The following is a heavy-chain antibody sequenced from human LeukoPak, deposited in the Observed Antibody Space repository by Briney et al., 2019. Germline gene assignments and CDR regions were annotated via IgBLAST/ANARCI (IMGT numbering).Heavy chain of an antibody. Sequence: SETLSLTCTVSGGSISSGSYYWGWIRQPDGKGLEWIGRIYYSGSTNYNPSLKSRVTISVDTSKNQFSLKLSSVTAADTAVYYCARVPYGSGSYYPYYMDVWGKGTTVTVSS. J-gene: IGHJ6*03. CDR3: ARVPYGSGSYYPYYMDV. CDR1: GGSISSGSYY. D-gene: IGHD3-10*01. V-gene: IGHV4-61*10. CDR2: IYYSGST.